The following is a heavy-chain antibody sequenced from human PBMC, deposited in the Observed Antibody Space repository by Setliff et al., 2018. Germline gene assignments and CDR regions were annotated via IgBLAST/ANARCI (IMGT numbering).Heavy chain of an antibody. V-gene: IGHV3-23*01. D-gene: IGHD3-10*01. Sequence: GESLKISCTTSGFTFFSYTMNWVRQAPGKGLEWVSAITDDGDTTHYAGSVKGRFTIDRDNTNSKLYLQMNSLRVEDAALYYCAKSSGSSSATNLEYLGPGTLVTVSS. J-gene: IGHJ4*02. CDR3: AKSSGSSSATNLEY. CDR1: GFTFFSYT. CDR2: ITDDGDTT.